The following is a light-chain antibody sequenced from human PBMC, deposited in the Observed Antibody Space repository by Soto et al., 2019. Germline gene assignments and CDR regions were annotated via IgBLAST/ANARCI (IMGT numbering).Light chain of an antibody. V-gene: IGLV4-60*02. CDR2: LEGSGSY. CDR3: ETWDTNVVV. J-gene: IGLJ2*01. CDR1: SLHSTYI. Sequence: QSVLTQSSSTSASLGSSVKLTCTLRSLHSTYIIAWHQQQPGKAPRYLMKLEGSGSYNKGSGIPDRFSGSSSGADRYLTISNLQFEDEADYYCETWDTNVVVFGGGTKLTVL.